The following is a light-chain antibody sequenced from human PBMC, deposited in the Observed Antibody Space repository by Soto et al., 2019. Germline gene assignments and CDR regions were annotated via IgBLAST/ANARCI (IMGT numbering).Light chain of an antibody. CDR2: EVN. Sequence: QSALTQPASLSGSPGQSITISCTGTSSDIGAYDYVSWFQQHPGKAPKLMISEVNNRPSGVSNRFSGSKSGNTAYLTISGLQVEDEADYFCSSLTTSDTWVIGGGTKLTVL. CDR1: SSDIGAYDY. J-gene: IGLJ3*02. CDR3: SSLTTSDTWV. V-gene: IGLV2-14*01.